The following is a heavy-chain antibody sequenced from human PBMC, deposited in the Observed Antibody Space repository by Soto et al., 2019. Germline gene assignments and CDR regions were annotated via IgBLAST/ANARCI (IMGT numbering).Heavy chain of an antibody. D-gene: IGHD4-17*01. Sequence: QVQLVQSGTEVKKTGSSVKVSCKASGGTFSTFGISWVRQAPGQGLAWMVGIIPFFGTARYSQKFEDRITITADESTNTVYMDLIILTSDYTAIYYCANSAPMDAGDKYYYHFCGQGALVTVSS. CDR2: IIPFFGTA. CDR3: ANSAPMDAGDKYYYHF. V-gene: IGHV1-69*01. J-gene: IGHJ4*02. CDR1: GGTFSTFG.